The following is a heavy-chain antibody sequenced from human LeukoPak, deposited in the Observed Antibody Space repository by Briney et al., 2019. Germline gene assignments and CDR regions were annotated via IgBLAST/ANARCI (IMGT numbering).Heavy chain of an antibody. CDR1: GGSISSSSYY. CDR2: IYYSGST. V-gene: IGHV4-39*07. CDR3: ARDYGSGSFGFDP. D-gene: IGHD3-10*01. Sequence: PSETLSLTCTVSGGSISSSSYYWGWIRQPPGKGLEWIGSIYYSGSTYYNPSLKSRVTISVDTSKNQFSLKLSSVTAADTAVYYCARDYGSGSFGFDPWGQGTLVTVSS. J-gene: IGHJ5*02.